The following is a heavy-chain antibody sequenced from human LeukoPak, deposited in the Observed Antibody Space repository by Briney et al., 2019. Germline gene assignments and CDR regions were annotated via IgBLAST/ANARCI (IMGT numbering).Heavy chain of an antibody. D-gene: IGHD1-26*01. J-gene: IGHJ3*02. Sequence: PGGSLRLSCAASGFTFSSYAMSWVRQAPGKGLEWVSVIYSSGGTNYADSVKGRFTISRDKSKNTLFLQMNSLRTEDTAVYYCATSYGGSSGAFDIWGQGTMVTVSS. V-gene: IGHV3-23*05. CDR2: IYSSGGT. CDR1: GFTFSSYA. CDR3: ATSYGGSSGAFDI.